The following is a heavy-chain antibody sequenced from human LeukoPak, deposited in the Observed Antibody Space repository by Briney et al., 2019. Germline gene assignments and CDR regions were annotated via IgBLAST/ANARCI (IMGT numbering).Heavy chain of an antibody. V-gene: IGHV1-46*01. J-gene: IGHJ5*02. CDR2: INPSGGST. CDR1: GYTFTSYY. CDR3: ARVFITIFGPNWFDP. D-gene: IGHD3-3*01. Sequence: ASVKVSCKASGYTFTSYYMHWVRQAPGQGLEWMGIINPSGGSTSYAQKLQGRVTMTTDTSTSTAYMELRSLRSDDTAVYYCARVFITIFGPNWFDPWGQGTLVTVSS.